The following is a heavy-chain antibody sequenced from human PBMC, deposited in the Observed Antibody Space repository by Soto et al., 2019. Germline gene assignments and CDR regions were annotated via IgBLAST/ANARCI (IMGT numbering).Heavy chain of an antibody. D-gene: IGHD3-3*02. Sequence: PSETLSLTCAVHGGSFSGYYWSWIRQPPGKGPEWIGEIKHSGSTFYNPSLKGRVTLSIDTSKNQFSLKLSSVTAADTAVYFCAGTTFFSQKYNWFDPWGQGTLVTVSS. CDR2: IKHSGST. CDR1: GGSFSGYY. CDR3: AGTTFFSQKYNWFDP. V-gene: IGHV4-34*01. J-gene: IGHJ5*02.